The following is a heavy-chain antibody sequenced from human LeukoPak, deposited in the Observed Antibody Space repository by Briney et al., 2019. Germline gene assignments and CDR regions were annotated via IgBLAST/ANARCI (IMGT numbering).Heavy chain of an antibody. CDR3: AKMKGHPLPKYYMDV. CDR2: SGSGGDT. CDR1: GFTFSSYA. V-gene: IGHV3-23*01. Sequence: GGSLRLSCAASGFTFSSYAMNWVRQAPGKGLEWVSISGSGGDTYYADSVKGRFTISRDNSKNTLYLQMNSLRAEDTAVYYCAKMKGHPLPKYYMDVWGQGTTVTVSS. J-gene: IGHJ6*01. D-gene: IGHD1-26*01.